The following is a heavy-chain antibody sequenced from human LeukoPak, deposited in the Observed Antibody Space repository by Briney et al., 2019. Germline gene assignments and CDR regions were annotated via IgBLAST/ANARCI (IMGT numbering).Heavy chain of an antibody. V-gene: IGHV4-59*01. CDR2: IYYSGST. Sequence: SETLSLTCTASGGSISSYYWSWIRQPPGKGLEWIGYIYYSGSTNYNPSLKSRVTISVDTSKNQFSLKLSSVTAADTAVYYCARDTPDRYCSSTSCLRGFDPWGQGTLVTVSS. J-gene: IGHJ5*02. CDR3: ARDTPDRYCSSTSCLRGFDP. CDR1: GGSISSYY. D-gene: IGHD2-2*01.